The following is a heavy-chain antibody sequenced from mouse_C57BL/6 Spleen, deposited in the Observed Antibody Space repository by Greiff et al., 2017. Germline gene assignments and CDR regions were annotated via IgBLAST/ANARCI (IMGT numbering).Heavy chain of an antibody. J-gene: IGHJ3*01. D-gene: IGHD2-4*01. CDR3: ARRVYYDYDGFAY. Sequence: QVQLQESGAELAKPGASVKLSCKASAYTFTSYWMHWVKQRPGQGLEWIGYINPSSGYTKYNQKFKDKATLTADKSSSTAYMHLSSLTYEDSAVYYCARRVYYDYDGFAYWGQGTLVTVSA. CDR1: AYTFTSYW. CDR2: INPSSGYT. V-gene: IGHV1-7*01.